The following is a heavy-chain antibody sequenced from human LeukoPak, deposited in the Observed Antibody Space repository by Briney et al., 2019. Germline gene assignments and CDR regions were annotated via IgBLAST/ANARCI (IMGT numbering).Heavy chain of an antibody. Sequence: GGSLRLSCAASGFTFDDYAMHWVRQAPGKGLEWVSGISWNSGSTYYADSVKGRFTISRDNSKDTLYLQMNSLRAEDTAVYYCAGGYSYGPGDYWGQGTPVTVSS. J-gene: IGHJ4*02. V-gene: IGHV3-9*01. D-gene: IGHD5-18*01. CDR2: ISWNSGST. CDR3: AGGYSYGPGDY. CDR1: GFTFDDYA.